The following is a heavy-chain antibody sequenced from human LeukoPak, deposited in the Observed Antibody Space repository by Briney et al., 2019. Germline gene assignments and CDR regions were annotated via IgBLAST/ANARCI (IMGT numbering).Heavy chain of an antibody. J-gene: IGHJ4*02. D-gene: IGHD5-12*01. CDR1: GGTFSSYA. Sequence: SVKLSCKASGGTFSSYAISWVRQAPGQGLEWMGGIIPIFGTANYAQKFQGRVTITADEYTTTAYMELSSLRSEDTAVYYCARQRWGGYDVFDYWGQGTLVTVSS. CDR3: ARQRWGGYDVFDY. V-gene: IGHV1-69*01. CDR2: IIPIFGTA.